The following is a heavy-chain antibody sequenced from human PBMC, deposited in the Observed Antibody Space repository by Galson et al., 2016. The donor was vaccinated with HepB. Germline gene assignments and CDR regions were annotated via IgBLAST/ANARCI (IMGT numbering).Heavy chain of an antibody. J-gene: IGHJ6*02. CDR3: ATTKQYYYNSGGRPNYHYGLDV. CDR1: GVSISSYY. V-gene: IGHV4-59*08. Sequence: SETLSLTCTVSGVSISSYYWHWIRQPPGKGLEWIGYVYYSGGTNYSPSLKSRVTISIDTSKNQFSLKVSSVTAADTAMYYCATTKQYYYNSGGRPNYHYGLDVWGQGTTVTVSS. D-gene: IGHD3-22*01. CDR2: VYYSGGT.